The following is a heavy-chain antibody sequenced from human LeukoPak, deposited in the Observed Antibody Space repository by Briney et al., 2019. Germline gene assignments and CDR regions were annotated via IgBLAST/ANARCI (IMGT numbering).Heavy chain of an antibody. V-gene: IGHV1-69*13. Sequence: ASVQFSCKASGGTFSSYAISWVRQAPGQGLEWMGGIIPIFGTANYAQKFQGRVTITADESTSTAYMELSSLRSEDTAVYYCARDQHGGYSYGDWGQGTLVTVSS. CDR1: GGTFSSYA. CDR3: ARDQHGGYSYGD. CDR2: IIPIFGTA. J-gene: IGHJ4*02. D-gene: IGHD5-18*01.